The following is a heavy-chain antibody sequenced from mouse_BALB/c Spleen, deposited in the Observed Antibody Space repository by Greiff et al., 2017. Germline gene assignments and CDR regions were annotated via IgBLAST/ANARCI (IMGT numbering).Heavy chain of an antibody. V-gene: IGHV6-6*02. CDR1: GFTFSNYW. CDR3: TRGGITPFAY. D-gene: IGHD2-4*01. J-gene: IGHJ3*01. Sequence: EVKLMESGGGLVQPGGSMKLSCVASGFTFSNYWMNWVRQSPEKGLEWVAEIRLKSNNYATHYAESVKGRFTISRDESKSSVYLQMNNLRAEDTGIYYCTRGGITPFAYWGQGTLVTVSA. CDR2: IRLKSNNYAT.